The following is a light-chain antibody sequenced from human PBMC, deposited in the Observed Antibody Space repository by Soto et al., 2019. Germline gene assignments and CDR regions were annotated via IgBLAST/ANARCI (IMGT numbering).Light chain of an antibody. CDR1: QSVLYNSNNKEY. J-gene: IGKJ1*01. CDR3: QQYYSTPGT. V-gene: IGKV4-1*01. Sequence: DIVMTQSPDSLAVSLGERATINCKSSQSVLYNSNNKEYLAWYQQKPGQPPKLLIYWASTRESGVPDRFSGSGSGTDFTLTISSLQAEDVAVYYCQQYYSTPGTFCQGTKVEIK. CDR2: WAS.